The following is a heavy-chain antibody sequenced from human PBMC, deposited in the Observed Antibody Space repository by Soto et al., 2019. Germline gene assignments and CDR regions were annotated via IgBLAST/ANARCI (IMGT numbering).Heavy chain of an antibody. CDR3: ARADYGDYVGHFDY. V-gene: IGHV3-30-3*01. D-gene: IGHD4-17*01. J-gene: IGHJ4*02. Sequence: HPGGSLRLSCAASGFTFSSYAMHWVRRAPGKGLEWVAVISYDGSNKYYADSVKGRFTISRDNSKNTLYLQMNSLRAEDTAVYYCARADYGDYVGHFDYWGQGTLVTVSS. CDR1: GFTFSSYA. CDR2: ISYDGSNK.